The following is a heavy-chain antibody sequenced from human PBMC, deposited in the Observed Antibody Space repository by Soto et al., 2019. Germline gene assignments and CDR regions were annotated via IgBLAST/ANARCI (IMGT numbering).Heavy chain of an antibody. D-gene: IGHD1-26*01. CDR2: ISYDGSNK. J-gene: IGHJ4*02. Sequence: LRLSCAASGFTFSSYGMHWVRQAPGKGLEWVAVISYDGSNKYYADSVKGRFTISRDNSKNTLYLQMNSLRAEDTAVYYCAKGNVVGATPVDYWGQGTLVTVSS. CDR3: AKGNVVGATPVDY. CDR1: GFTFSSYG. V-gene: IGHV3-30*18.